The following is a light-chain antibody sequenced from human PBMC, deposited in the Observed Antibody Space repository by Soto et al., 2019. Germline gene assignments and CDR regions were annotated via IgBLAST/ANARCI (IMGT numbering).Light chain of an antibody. V-gene: IGKV3-20*01. Sequence: EIVLTQSPGTLSLSPGERATLSCRASQSLSNNFLAWYQQKLGQAPRLLIFAASSRATGIPDRFSGSGSGTDFTLTISRLEPEDFAVYYCQQYVSSPKTFGQWTKVEIK. CDR3: QQYVSSPKT. CDR1: QSLSNNF. CDR2: AAS. J-gene: IGKJ1*01.